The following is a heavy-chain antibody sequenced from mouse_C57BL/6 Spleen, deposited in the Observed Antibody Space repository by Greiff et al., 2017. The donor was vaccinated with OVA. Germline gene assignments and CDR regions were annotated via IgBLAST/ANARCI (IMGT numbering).Heavy chain of an antibody. CDR3: ARQEYYGSSPCWYFDV. Sequence: VQLKESGGDLVKPGGSLKLSCAASGFTFSSYGMSWVRQTPDKRLEWVATISSGGSYTYYPDSVKGRFTISRDNAKNTLYLQMSSLKSEDTSMYYCARQEYYGSSPCWYFDVWGTGTTVTVSS. CDR1: GFTFSSYG. V-gene: IGHV5-6*01. D-gene: IGHD1-1*01. CDR2: ISSGGSYT. J-gene: IGHJ1*03.